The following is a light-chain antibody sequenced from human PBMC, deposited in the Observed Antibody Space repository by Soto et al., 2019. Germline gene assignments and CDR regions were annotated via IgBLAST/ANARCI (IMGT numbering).Light chain of an antibody. CDR2: DVS. CDR1: SRDVGGYNY. V-gene: IGLV2-11*01. Sequence: LTPPRSASRSPGQSVTISCTGTSRDVGGYNYVSWYQQHPGKAPKLMIYDVSKRPSGVPDRFSGSKSGNTASLTISGLQAEDEADYYCCSYAGSYVFGTGTKVTVL. CDR3: CSYAGSYV. J-gene: IGLJ1*01.